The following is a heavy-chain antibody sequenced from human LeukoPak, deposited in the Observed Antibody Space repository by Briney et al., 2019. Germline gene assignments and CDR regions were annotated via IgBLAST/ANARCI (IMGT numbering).Heavy chain of an antibody. D-gene: IGHD4-17*01. V-gene: IGHV5-51*01. CDR1: GYRFTKSW. Sequence: GESLKISCKGSGYRFTKSWIGWVRQMPGKGLEWLGIIYPDDSRTRYSPSFQGQVTMSVDKSISTAYLQWSSLKASDTAMYYCARPSYGASDYWGQGTLVTVSS. J-gene: IGHJ4*02. CDR3: ARPSYGASDY. CDR2: IYPDDSRT.